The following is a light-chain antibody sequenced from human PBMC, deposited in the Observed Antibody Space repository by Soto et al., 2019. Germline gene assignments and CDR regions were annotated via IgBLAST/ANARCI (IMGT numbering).Light chain of an antibody. J-gene: IGLJ3*02. CDR3: SSYAGSNNLV. CDR2: EVS. Sequence: QSALTQPPSASGSPGQSVTISCTGTSRDVGAYNYVSWYQQHPGKAPQLMIYEVSKRPSGVPDRFSGSKSGNTASLTVSGLQAEDEADYYCSSYAGSNNLVFGGGTQLTVL. V-gene: IGLV2-8*01. CDR1: SRDVGAYNY.